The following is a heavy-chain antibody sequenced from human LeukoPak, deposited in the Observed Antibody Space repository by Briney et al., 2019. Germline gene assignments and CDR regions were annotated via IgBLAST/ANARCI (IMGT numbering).Heavy chain of an antibody. CDR2: ISNDGSKK. V-gene: IGHV3-30*18. Sequence: AGGSLRLSCAASGFTFSSYAMSWVRQAPGKGLEWVAVISNDGSKKYYADSVKGRFTISRDNSKNTLSLQVSSLRAEDTAVYYCAKDRYSYAFEYSDSWGQGTLVTVSS. CDR1: GFTFSSYA. D-gene: IGHD5-18*01. J-gene: IGHJ4*02. CDR3: AKDRYSYAFEYSDS.